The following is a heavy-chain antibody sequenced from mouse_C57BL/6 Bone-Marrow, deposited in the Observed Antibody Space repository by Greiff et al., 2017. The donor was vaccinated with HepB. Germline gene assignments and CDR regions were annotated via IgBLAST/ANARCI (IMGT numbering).Heavy chain of an antibody. CDR3: ATYPYYSNRPYYAIDY. CDR1: GYTFTSYW. V-gene: IGHV1-55*01. J-gene: IGHJ4*01. D-gene: IGHD2-5*01. CDR2: IYPGSGST. Sequence: QVQLQQPGAELVKPGASVKMSCKASGYTFTSYWITWVKQRPGQGLEWIGDIYPGSGSTNYNEKFKSKATLTVDTSSSTAYMQLSSLTSEDSAVYYCATYPYYSNRPYYAIDYWGQGTSVTVSS.